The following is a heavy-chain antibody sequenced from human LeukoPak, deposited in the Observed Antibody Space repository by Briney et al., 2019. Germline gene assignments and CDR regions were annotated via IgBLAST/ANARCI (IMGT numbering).Heavy chain of an antibody. Sequence: ASVKVSCKASGGTFSSCAISWVRQAPGQGLEWMGGIIPIFGTANYAQKFQGRVTITTDESTSTAYMELSSLRSEDTAVYYCARDLPAAGGGFDYWGQGTLVTVSS. D-gene: IGHD6-13*01. CDR1: GGTFSSCA. J-gene: IGHJ4*02. CDR2: IIPIFGTA. CDR3: ARDLPAAGGGFDY. V-gene: IGHV1-69*05.